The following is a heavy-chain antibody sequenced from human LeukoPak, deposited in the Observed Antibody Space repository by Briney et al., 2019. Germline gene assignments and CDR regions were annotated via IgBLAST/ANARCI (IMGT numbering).Heavy chain of an antibody. V-gene: IGHV3-33*01. CDR1: GFSLSAYG. J-gene: IGHJ4*02. D-gene: IGHD6-13*01. Sequence: PGGSLRLSCAASGFSLSAYGVHWVRQAPGKGLEWVAVIWYDGTSKDYADSVKGRFTFSRDNSKNTLYLQMNSLTVEDTAVYYCARSQSXSLIDYWGQGTLVTVSS. CDR3: ARSQSXSLIDY. CDR2: IWYDGTSK.